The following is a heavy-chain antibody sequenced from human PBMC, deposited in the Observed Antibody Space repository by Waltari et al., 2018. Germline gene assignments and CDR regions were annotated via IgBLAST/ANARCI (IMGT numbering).Heavy chain of an antibody. J-gene: IGHJ4*02. V-gene: IGHV4-39*01. Sequence: QLQLQESGPGLVKPSETLSLTCTVSGGSISSSSYYWGWLRQPPGKGLEWIGTIYYSGSTYYNPSLNSLVTISVDTSKNQFSLKLSSVTAADTAFYYCARQIAVAAFHWGQGTLVTVSS. CDR3: ARQIAVAAFH. CDR2: IYYSGST. CDR1: GGSISSSSYY. D-gene: IGHD6-19*01.